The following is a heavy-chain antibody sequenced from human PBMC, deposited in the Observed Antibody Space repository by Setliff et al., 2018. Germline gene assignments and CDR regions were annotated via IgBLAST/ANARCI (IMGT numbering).Heavy chain of an antibody. D-gene: IGHD3-9*01. V-gene: IGHV3-15*01. J-gene: IGHJ5*01. CDR1: GFTFKTYE. CDR2: IKSKTDGGTT. CDR3: ATGPRDNRNFLNWLGS. Sequence: GGSLRLSCEASGFTFKTYEMIWVRQAPGKGLERVGRIKSKTDGGTTDLAAAVKGRFTMSRDDSKNTVYLQMSSLKSEDTAVYYCATGPRDNRNFLNWLGSWGQGTLVTVSS.